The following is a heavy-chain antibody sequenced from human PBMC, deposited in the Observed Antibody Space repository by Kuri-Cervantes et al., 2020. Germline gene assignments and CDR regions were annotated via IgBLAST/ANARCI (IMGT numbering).Heavy chain of an antibody. D-gene: IGHD1-26*01. J-gene: IGHJ6*02. V-gene: IGHV3-30*03. CDR1: GFTFSSYG. CDR2: ISYDGSYK. Sequence: GESLKISCAASGFTFSSYGMHWVRQAPGKGLEWVAVISYDGSYKYYADSVKGRFTISRDNSKNTLYLQMNSLRAEDTAVYYCARDRRELLYYYYGMDGWGQGTTVTVSS. CDR3: ARDRRELLYYYYGMDG.